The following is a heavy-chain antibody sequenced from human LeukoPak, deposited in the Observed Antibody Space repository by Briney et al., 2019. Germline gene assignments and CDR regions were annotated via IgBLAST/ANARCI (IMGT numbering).Heavy chain of an antibody. CDR2: ISAYNGNT. D-gene: IGHD2-15*01. CDR3: ARADREYCRGGSCYSAYYFDY. CDR1: GYTFTSYG. V-gene: IGHV1-18*01. J-gene: IGHJ4*02. Sequence: ASVKVSCTPSGYTFTSYGISWVRQAPGQGLEWMGWISAYNGNTNYAQKLQGRGTMTTDTSTSTAYMELRSLRSDDTAVYYCARADREYCRGGSCYSAYYFDYWGQGTLVTVSS.